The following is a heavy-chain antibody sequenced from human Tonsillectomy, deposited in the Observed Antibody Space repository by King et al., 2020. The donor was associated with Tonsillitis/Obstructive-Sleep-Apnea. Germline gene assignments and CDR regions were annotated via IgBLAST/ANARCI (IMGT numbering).Heavy chain of an antibody. V-gene: IGHV2-5*02. CDR3: AHSHPGVLQLIPWFDP. CDR1: GFSLSNSGVG. CDR2: IYWDDDK. J-gene: IGHJ5*02. D-gene: IGHD6-13*01. Sequence: TLKESGPTLVKPTQTLTLTCTFSGFSLSNSGVGVGWIRQPPGKALEWLALIYWDDDKRYSPSLKSRLTITKDTSKNQVVLTMTNMDPVDTATYYCAHSHPGVLQLIPWFDPWGQGTLVTVSS.